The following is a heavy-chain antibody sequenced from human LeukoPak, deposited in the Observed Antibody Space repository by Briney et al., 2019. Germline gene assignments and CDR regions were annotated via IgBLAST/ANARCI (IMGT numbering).Heavy chain of an antibody. D-gene: IGHD3-22*01. Sequence: KPSETLSLTCTVSGGSISSYYWSWIRQPPGKGLEWIGYIFYSGDTNYNPSLKSRVTISVDTSKNQFSLKLSPVTAADTAVYYCARASSGYQGAFDIWGQGTMVTVSS. CDR1: GGSISSYY. V-gene: IGHV4-59*01. CDR3: ARASSGYQGAFDI. CDR2: IFYSGDT. J-gene: IGHJ3*02.